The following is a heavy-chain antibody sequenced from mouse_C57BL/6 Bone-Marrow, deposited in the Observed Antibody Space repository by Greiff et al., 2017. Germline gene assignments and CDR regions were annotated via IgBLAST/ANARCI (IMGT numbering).Heavy chain of an antibody. D-gene: IGHD1-1*01. CDR2: IYPGNSDT. J-gene: IGHJ4*01. V-gene: IGHV1-5*01. CDR3: SYYGSSPNAMDY. Sequence: EVQLQESGTVLARPGASVKMSCKTSGYTFTSYWMHWVKQRPGQGLEWIGAIYPGNSDTSYNQKFKGKAKLTAVTSASTAYMELSSLTNEDSAVYYCSYYGSSPNAMDYWGQGTSVTVSS. CDR1: GYTFTSYW.